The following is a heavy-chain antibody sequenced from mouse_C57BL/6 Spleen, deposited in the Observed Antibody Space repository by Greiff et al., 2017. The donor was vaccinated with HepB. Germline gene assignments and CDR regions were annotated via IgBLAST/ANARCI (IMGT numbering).Heavy chain of an antibody. CDR3: ARSRTTVTPGYWYFDV. CDR2: IDPSDSYT. CDR1: GYTFTSYW. V-gene: IGHV1-69*01. D-gene: IGHD2-13*01. Sequence: QVQLQQPGAELVMPGASVKLSCKASGYTFTSYWMHWVKQRPGQGLEWIGEIDPSDSYTNYNQKFKGKSTLTVDKSSSTAYMQLSSLTSEDSAVYYCARSRTTVTPGYWYFDVWGTGTTVTVSS. J-gene: IGHJ1*03.